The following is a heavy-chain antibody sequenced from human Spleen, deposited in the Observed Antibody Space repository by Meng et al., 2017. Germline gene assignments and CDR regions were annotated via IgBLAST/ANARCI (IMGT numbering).Heavy chain of an antibody. J-gene: IGHJ4*02. Sequence: QGHLVPSGAEVKKPGASVKVSCDASAYTLSSDGFSWVRQAPGQGLEWLGWINTYNGKTDYAHKFQDRVTLTTDTFTNTAYMELRSLRSDDTAVYYCATRGNPYLNCWGQGTLVTVSS. CDR3: ATRGNPYLNC. CDR1: AYTLSSDG. CDR2: INTYNGKT. V-gene: IGHV1-18*01.